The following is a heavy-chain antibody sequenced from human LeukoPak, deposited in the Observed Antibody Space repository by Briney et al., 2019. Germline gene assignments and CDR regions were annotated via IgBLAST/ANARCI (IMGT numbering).Heavy chain of an antibody. V-gene: IGHV1-18*01. D-gene: IGHD4-23*01. J-gene: IGHJ4*02. Sequence: ASVKVSCKASGYTLTNYNISWGRQAPGQGLEWMGWINTNKGDTLYAQKLQGRVTMTADTSTNTAYMELRSRRFDDTAVYYCAREFGHCYGDNCFYFFDTWGQGFRVTVSS. CDR2: INTNKGDT. CDR3: AREFGHCYGDNCFYFFDT. CDR1: GYTLTNYN.